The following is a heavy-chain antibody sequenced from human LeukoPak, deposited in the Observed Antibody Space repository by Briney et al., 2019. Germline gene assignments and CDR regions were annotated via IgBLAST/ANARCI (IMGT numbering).Heavy chain of an antibody. CDR2: ISGSGGNT. D-gene: IGHD6-19*01. V-gene: IGHV3-23*01. CDR3: DSSGWYFDY. CDR1: GFTFRSYA. J-gene: IGHJ4*02. Sequence: PGGSLRLSCAASGFTFRSYAMSWVRQAPGKGLEWVSTISGSGGNTYYADSVKGRFTISRDNSKNTLYLQMNSLRAEDTAVYYCDSSGWYFDYRGQGTLVTVSS.